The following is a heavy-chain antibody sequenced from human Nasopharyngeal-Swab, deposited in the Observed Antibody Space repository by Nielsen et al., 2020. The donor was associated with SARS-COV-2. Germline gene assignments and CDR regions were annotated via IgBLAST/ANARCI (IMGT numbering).Heavy chain of an antibody. CDR2: IYHSGST. V-gene: IGHV4-4*02. J-gene: IGHJ6*02. Sequence: VRQAPGKGLEWIGEIYHSGSTNYNPSLKSRVTISVDKSKTPSSLKLSSVTAADTAVYYCARDRPSSYGMDVWGQGTTVTVSS. CDR3: ARDRPSSYGMDV.